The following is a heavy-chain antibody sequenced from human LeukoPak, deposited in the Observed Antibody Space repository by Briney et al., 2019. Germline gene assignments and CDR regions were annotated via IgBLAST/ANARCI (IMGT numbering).Heavy chain of an antibody. Sequence: GRSLRLSCAASGFTFSSYAMHWVRQAPGKGLEWVAVISYDGSNKYYADSVKGRFTISRDNSKNTLYLQMNSLYYCAKEAAAAGEFDYWGQGTLVTVSS. J-gene: IGHJ4*02. D-gene: IGHD6-13*01. CDR3: GEFDY. CDR1: GFTFSSYA. V-gene: IGHV3-30-3*01. CDR2: ISYDGSNK.